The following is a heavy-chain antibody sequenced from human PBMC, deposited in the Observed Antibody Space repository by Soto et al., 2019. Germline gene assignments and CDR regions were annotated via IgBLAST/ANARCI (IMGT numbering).Heavy chain of an antibody. CDR3: AKAGYVRGYSDYIDF. V-gene: IGHV3-9*01. CDR2: ITWNSAHT. Sequence: EVQLVESGGGLVQPGRSLRLACAASGFTFDDYAMSWVRQAPGKGLEWLSLITWNSAHTAYADSVEGRFTISRDNAKNSLYLQMSSLRPEDTGLYYCAKAGYVRGYSDYIDFWGQGTLVTFSS. CDR1: GFTFDDYA. D-gene: IGHD5-18*01. J-gene: IGHJ4*02.